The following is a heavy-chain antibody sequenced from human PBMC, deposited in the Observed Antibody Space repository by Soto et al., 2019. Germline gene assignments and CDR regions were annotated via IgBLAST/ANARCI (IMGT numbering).Heavy chain of an antibody. J-gene: IGHJ4*02. CDR1: GFTFSDHY. CDR3: ARDLTSGLEAY. CDR2: IRNKLNGYTT. Sequence: QLVESGGDLVQPGGSLKLSCAGSGFTFSDHYMDWVRQAPGKGLEWVGRIRNKLNGYTTEYAASVEGRFTISRDDSNNSLFLQMNSLKTEDTAVYYCARDLTSGLEAYWGQGTLVTVSS. D-gene: IGHD1-1*01. V-gene: IGHV3-72*01.